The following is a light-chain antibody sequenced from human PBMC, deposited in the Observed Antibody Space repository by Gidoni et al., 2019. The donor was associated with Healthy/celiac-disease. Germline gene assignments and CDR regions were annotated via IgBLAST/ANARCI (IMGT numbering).Light chain of an antibody. CDR2: AAS. V-gene: IGKV1-39*01. CDR3: QQSYSTPYT. J-gene: IGKJ2*01. CDR1: QSISSY. Sequence: DIQMTQSPSSLSASVGVRVTITCRASQSISSYLNWYQQKPGKAPKLLIYAASSLQSGVPSRFSGSGSGTDFTLTISSLQPEDFATYYCQQSYSTPYTFXQXTKLEIK.